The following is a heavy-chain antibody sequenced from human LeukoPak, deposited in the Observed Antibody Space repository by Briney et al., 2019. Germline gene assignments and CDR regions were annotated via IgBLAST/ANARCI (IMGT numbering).Heavy chain of an antibody. J-gene: IGHJ4*02. V-gene: IGHV3-23*01. Sequence: GGSLRLSCAASGFTFTSYSMNWVRQAPGKGLEWVSTISGGGGSTYYADSVKGRFTISRDNSKNTLYLQVNSLRAEDTAVYYCAKGGKWDVTPFDYRGQGTLVTVSS. CDR1: GFTFTSYS. CDR3: AKGGKWDVTPFDY. D-gene: IGHD1-26*01. CDR2: ISGGGGST.